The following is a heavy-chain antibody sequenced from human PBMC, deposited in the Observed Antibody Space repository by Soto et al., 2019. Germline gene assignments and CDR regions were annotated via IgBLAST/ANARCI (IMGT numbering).Heavy chain of an antibody. D-gene: IGHD4-17*01. J-gene: IGHJ6*02. CDR3: PMPPVTPSGDV. V-gene: IGHV1-69*12. CDR1: GGTFSSYA. Sequence: QVQLVQSGAEVKKPGSSVKVSCKASGGTFSSYAISWVRQAPGQGLEWMGGLIPIFGTANYAQKFQGRVTITADECKSTAYMQLSSLRFEDTAVYCCPMPPVTPSGDVWGQGTKVTVSS. CDR2: LIPIFGTA.